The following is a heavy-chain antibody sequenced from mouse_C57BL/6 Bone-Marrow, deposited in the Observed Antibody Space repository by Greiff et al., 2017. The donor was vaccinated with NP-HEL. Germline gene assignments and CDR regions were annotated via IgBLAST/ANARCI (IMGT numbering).Heavy chain of an antibody. V-gene: IGHV14-1*01. D-gene: IGHD1-1*01. Sequence: VQLQQSGAELVRPGASVKLSCTASGFNITDYYMHWVKQRPEQGLEWIGRIDPEDGDTEYAPKFQGKATMTADTSSNTAYLQLSSLTSEDTAVYYCTTDYGSSYPFAYWGQGTLVTVSA. CDR1: GFNITDYY. J-gene: IGHJ3*01. CDR3: TTDYGSSYPFAY. CDR2: IDPEDGDT.